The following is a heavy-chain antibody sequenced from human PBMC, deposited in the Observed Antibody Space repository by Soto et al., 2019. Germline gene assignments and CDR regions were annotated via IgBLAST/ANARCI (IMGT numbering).Heavy chain of an antibody. V-gene: IGHV1-69*02. Sequence: SVKVSCKASRDTFNFYTFSWVRQAPGQGLEWMGRIIPMVGMSNYAQKFQGRVTIIADRSTNTTYMQLSSLRSEDTALYYCATSYGSGSRPFDSWGQGTPVTVSS. CDR1: RDTFNFYT. CDR3: ATSYGSGSRPFDS. J-gene: IGHJ4*02. CDR2: IIPMVGMS. D-gene: IGHD3-10*01.